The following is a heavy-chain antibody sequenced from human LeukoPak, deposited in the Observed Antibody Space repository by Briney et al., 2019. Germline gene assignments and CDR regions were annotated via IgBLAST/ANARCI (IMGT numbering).Heavy chain of an antibody. CDR2: IYHSGST. CDR1: GYSISSGYY. J-gene: IGHJ5*02. CDR3: ARHRGAQLRYFDWLSWFDP. Sequence: SETLSLTCAVSGYSISSGYYWGRIRQPPVKGLEWLGSIYHSGSTYYNPSLKSRVTISVDTSKNQFSLKLSSVTAADTAVYYCARHRGAQLRYFDWLSWFDPWGQGTLVTVSS. D-gene: IGHD3-9*01. V-gene: IGHV4-38-2*01.